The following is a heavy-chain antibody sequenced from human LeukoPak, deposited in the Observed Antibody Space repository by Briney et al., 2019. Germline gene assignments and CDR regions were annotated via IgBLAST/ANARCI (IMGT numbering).Heavy chain of an antibody. CDR1: GYTFTSYA. Sequence: ASVKVSCKASGYTFTSYAMNWVRQAPGQGLEWMGWIDTNTGIPTYAQGFTGRFVFSLDTSVSTTFLQISSLEAEDTAVYYCARVLSSGYAIGFDYWGQGTLVTVSS. J-gene: IGHJ4*02. CDR2: IDTNTGIP. CDR3: ARVLSSGYAIGFDY. V-gene: IGHV7-4-1*02. D-gene: IGHD5-12*01.